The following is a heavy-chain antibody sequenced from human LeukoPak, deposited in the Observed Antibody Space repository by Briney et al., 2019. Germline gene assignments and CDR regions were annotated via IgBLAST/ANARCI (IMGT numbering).Heavy chain of an antibody. V-gene: IGHV5-51*01. CDR3: ARPYFDWLLWSPFDI. CDR1: GYSFTSYW. J-gene: IGHJ3*02. D-gene: IGHD3-9*01. CDR2: IYPGDSDT. Sequence: GESLKISCKGSGYSFTSYWIGWVRHMPGKGLEWMGIIYPGDSDTRYSPSFQGQVTISADKSISTAYLQWSSLKASDTAMYYCARPYFDWLLWSPFDIWGQGTMVTVSS.